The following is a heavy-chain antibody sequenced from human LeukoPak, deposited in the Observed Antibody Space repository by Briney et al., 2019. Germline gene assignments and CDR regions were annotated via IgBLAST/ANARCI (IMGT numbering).Heavy chain of an antibody. V-gene: IGHV3-23*01. J-gene: IGHJ4*02. D-gene: IGHD6-19*01. Sequence: GGSLRLSCVASGFTFSSYAMNWARQAPGKGLEWVSAISGSGGSTYYADSVKGRFTISRDNSKNTLYVQINSLRAEDTAVYYCAKDSVGVAGPDYWGQGTLVTVSS. CDR1: GFTFSSYA. CDR3: AKDSVGVAGPDY. CDR2: ISGSGGST.